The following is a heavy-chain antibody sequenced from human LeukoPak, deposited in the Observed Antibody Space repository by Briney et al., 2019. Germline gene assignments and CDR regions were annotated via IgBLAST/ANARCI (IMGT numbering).Heavy chain of an antibody. V-gene: IGHV3-7*03. CDR2: IHPAGSET. D-gene: IGHD3/OR15-3a*01. CDR3: ARDSWTSMDV. Sequence: GGSLRLSCAASGFTFTLHWMSWARQAPGKGLEWVANIHPAGSETSYVDSVKGRFTISRDNAKNSVYLQMNSLRTEDTAVYYCARDSWTSMDVWGQGTTVTVSS. J-gene: IGHJ6*02. CDR1: GFTFTLHW.